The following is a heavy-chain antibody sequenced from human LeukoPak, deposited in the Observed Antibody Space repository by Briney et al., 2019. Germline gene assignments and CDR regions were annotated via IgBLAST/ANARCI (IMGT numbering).Heavy chain of an antibody. Sequence: PGRSLRLSCAASGFTFDDHGMHWVRQVPGKGLQWVSGISWSSGIIGYADSVKGRFTISRDNAKNSLYLQMNSLRAEDTAVYYCARDLGGSLDYWGQGTLVAVSS. J-gene: IGHJ4*02. V-gene: IGHV3-9*01. CDR3: ARDLGGSLDY. CDR2: ISWSSGII. CDR1: GFTFDDHG. D-gene: IGHD3-10*01.